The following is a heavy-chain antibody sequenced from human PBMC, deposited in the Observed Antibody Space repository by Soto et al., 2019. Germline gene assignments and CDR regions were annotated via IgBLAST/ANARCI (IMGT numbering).Heavy chain of an antibody. CDR1: GFTFSSYA. J-gene: IGHJ4*02. Sequence: EVQLLESGGGLVQPGGSLRLSCAASGFTFSSYAMSWVRQAPGKGLEWVSAISGSGGSTYYADSVKGRFTISRDNSKKTLYLQMNSLRAEDTAVYYCAKGSRLGELSVLGGLDYWGQGTLVTVSS. V-gene: IGHV3-23*01. D-gene: IGHD3-16*02. CDR2: ISGSGGST. CDR3: AKGSRLGELSVLGGLDY.